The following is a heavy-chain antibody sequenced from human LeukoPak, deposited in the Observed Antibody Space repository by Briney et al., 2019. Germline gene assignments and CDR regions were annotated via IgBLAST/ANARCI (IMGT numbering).Heavy chain of an antibody. J-gene: IGHJ4*02. Sequence: GGSLRLSCAVSGFTFSSYGMHWVRQAPGKGLEWVAVISYDERDKYYADSVKGRFTISRDNSKNTLYLQMNSLRAEDTAVYYCARDGGTSGWPLDYWGQGTLVTVSS. V-gene: IGHV3-30*19. CDR3: ARDGGTSGWPLDY. CDR1: GFTFSSYG. D-gene: IGHD6-19*01. CDR2: ISYDERDK.